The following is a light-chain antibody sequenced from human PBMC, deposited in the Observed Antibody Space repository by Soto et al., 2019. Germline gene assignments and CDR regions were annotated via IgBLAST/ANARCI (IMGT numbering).Light chain of an antibody. J-gene: IGKJ1*01. CDR3: LQDYNYPRT. CDR2: ATS. V-gene: IGKV1-6*01. Sequence: AIQMAQSPSSLSASVGDRVTITCRASQDIRTELGWYQQKPGKAPNLLIYATSSLQSGVPSRFSGSGSGTDFTVTISSLQSEDFATYYCLQDYNYPRTFGQGTKVEIK. CDR1: QDIRTE.